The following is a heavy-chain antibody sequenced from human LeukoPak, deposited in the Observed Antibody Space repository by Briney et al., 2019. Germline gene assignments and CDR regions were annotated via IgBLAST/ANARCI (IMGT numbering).Heavy chain of an antibody. CDR3: AKGTERYREVSSFDF. CDR1: GFTFSRDA. Sequence: GGSLRLSCAASGFTFSRDAMSWVRQAPGKGLEWVSGISGSGGSTYYADLVKGRFTISRDNSKNTLYLQMNSLRAEDSAAYYCAKGTERYREVSSFDFWGQGTLVTVSS. CDR2: ISGSGGST. D-gene: IGHD3-10*01. V-gene: IGHV3-23*01. J-gene: IGHJ4*02.